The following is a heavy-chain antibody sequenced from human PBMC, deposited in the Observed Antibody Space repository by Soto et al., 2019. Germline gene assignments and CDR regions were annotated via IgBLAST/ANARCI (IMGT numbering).Heavy chain of an antibody. D-gene: IGHD6-19*01. CDR1: GYSFTSYW. V-gene: IGHV5-51*01. CDR2: IYPGDSDI. Sequence: GECLKIACKGSGYSFTSYWIGWVRQMPGKGLEWMAIIYPGDSDIGYNPSFQGQVTISADKSISTAYLQWSSMKASDTAMYYCARQPSNGQWYVWGQGTTVTVSS. J-gene: IGHJ6*02. CDR3: ARQPSNGQWYV.